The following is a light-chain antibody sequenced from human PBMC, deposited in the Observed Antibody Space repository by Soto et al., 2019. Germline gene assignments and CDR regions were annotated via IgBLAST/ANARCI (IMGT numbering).Light chain of an antibody. V-gene: IGLV2-8*01. Sequence: QSVLTQPASVSGSPGQSIPISCTVTSSDVGGWNYVSWYHQYPGKAPKLLIYQVTKRPSGVPDRFSGSKSDNTASLTVSGLQADDEGLYFCSSYGGSNTFVFGSGTKVTVL. CDR1: SSDVGGWNY. J-gene: IGLJ1*01. CDR2: QVT. CDR3: SSYGGSNTFV.